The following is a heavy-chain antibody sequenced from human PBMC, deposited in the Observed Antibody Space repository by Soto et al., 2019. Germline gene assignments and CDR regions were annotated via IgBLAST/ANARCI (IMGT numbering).Heavy chain of an antibody. D-gene: IGHD3-10*01. J-gene: IGHJ3*02. V-gene: IGHV1-18*01. CDR1: GYTFTSYG. CDR2: ISAYNGNT. Sequence: QVQLVQSGAEVKKPGASVKVSCKASGYTFTSYGISWVRQAPGQGLEWMGWISAYNGNTNYAQKLQGRVTMTTDTSTSTAYIELRSLRSDDTAVYYCAREWKWFGESDAFDIWGQGTMVTVSS. CDR3: AREWKWFGESDAFDI.